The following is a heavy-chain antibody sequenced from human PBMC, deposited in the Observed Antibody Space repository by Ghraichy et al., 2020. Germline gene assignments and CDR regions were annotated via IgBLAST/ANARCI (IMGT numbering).Heavy chain of an antibody. Sequence: GGSLRLSCAASGFTFSTYGMHWVRQAPGKGLEWVAVISYDGSNKYYADSVKGRLTISRDNSKNTLYLQMNSLRAEDTAVYYCAKAVLDGDSEFDYWGQGTLVTVSS. CDR3: AKAVLDGDSEFDY. V-gene: IGHV3-30*18. J-gene: IGHJ4*02. CDR2: ISYDGSNK. D-gene: IGHD4-17*01. CDR1: GFTFSTYG.